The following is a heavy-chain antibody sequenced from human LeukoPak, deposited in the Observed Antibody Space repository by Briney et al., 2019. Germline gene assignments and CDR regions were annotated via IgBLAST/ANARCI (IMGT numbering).Heavy chain of an antibody. V-gene: IGHV1-18*01. D-gene: IGHD2-8*01. CDR1: GYTFTSYG. J-gene: IGHJ6*02. Sequence: ASVKVSCKASGYTFTSYGISWVRQAPGQGLEWMGWISAYNGNTSYAQKLQGRVTMTTDTSTSTAYMELRSLRSDDTAVYYYARTDIVLMVYAMEDYYYGMDVWGQGTTVTVSS. CDR2: ISAYNGNT. CDR3: ARTDIVLMVYAMEDYYYGMDV.